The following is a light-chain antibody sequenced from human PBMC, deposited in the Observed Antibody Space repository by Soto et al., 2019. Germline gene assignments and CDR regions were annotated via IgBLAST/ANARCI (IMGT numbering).Light chain of an antibody. Sequence: QSVLTQPPSVSGAPGQRVTISCTGSSSNIGAGYDVHWYQQLPGTAPKLLIYGNSNRHSGVPDRFSGSKSGTSASLAITGLQSEDEADYYCQPYDGSRGYVFGTGTKVTVL. CDR1: SSNIGAGYD. CDR3: QPYDGSRGYV. CDR2: GNS. J-gene: IGLJ1*01. V-gene: IGLV1-40*01.